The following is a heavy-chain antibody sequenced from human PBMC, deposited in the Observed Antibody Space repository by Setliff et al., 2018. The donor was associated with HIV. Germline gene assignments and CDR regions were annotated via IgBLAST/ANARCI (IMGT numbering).Heavy chain of an antibody. CDR2: IRYDGSDK. J-gene: IGHJ4*02. Sequence: GSLKISCEISGFTFSNYGMHWVRQAPGKGLEWVAFIRYDGSDKYYVDSVKGRFTVSRDNSKNTLYLQMNSLRPEDTALYYCAKDRLLDGSSWYYLDYWGQGTLVTVSS. V-gene: IGHV3-30*02. CDR1: GFTFSNYG. D-gene: IGHD6-13*01. CDR3: AKDRLLDGSSWYYLDY.